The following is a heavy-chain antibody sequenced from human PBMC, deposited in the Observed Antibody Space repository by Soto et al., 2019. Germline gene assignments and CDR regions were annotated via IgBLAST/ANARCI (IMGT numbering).Heavy chain of an antibody. Sequence: ASVKVSCKASGYTFTSYAMHWVRQAPGQRLEWMGWINAGNGNTRYSRKFQGRITITRDTSARTAYMELSSLRSEDTAVYYCAREGGTTGTTPEFWFDPWGQGTQVTVSS. CDR3: AREGGTTGTTPEFWFDP. CDR1: GYTFTSYA. J-gene: IGHJ5*02. V-gene: IGHV1-3*01. D-gene: IGHD1-1*01. CDR2: INAGNGNT.